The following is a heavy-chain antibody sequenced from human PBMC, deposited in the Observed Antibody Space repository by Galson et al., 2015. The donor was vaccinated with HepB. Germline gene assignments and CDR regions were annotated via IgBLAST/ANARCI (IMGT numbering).Heavy chain of an antibody. CDR3: ARGGCSGGSCQLDY. V-gene: IGHV4-31*03. Sequence: TLSLTCTVSGGSISSGGYYWSWIRQHPGKGLEWIGYIYYSGSTYYNPSLKSRVTISVDTSMNQFSLKLSSVTAADTAVYYCARGGCSGGSCQLDYWGQGTLVTVSS. CDR2: IYYSGST. J-gene: IGHJ4*02. D-gene: IGHD2-15*01. CDR1: GGSISSGGYY.